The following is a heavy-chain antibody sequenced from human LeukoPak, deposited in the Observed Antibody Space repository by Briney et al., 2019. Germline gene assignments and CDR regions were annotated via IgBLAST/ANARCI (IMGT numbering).Heavy chain of an antibody. CDR2: ISSSSSYI. Sequence: PGGSLRLSCAASGFTFSSYSMNWVRQAPGKWLEWVSSISSSSSYIYYADSVKGRFTISRDNAKNSLYLQMNSLRAEDTAVYYCASPYSSRWYELCYWGQGTLVTVSS. CDR3: ASPYSSRWYELCY. V-gene: IGHV3-21*01. J-gene: IGHJ4*02. D-gene: IGHD6-13*01. CDR1: GFTFSSYS.